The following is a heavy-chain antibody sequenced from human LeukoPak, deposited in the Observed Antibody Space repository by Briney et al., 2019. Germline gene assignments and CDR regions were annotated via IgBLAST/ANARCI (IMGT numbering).Heavy chain of an antibody. CDR1: GGSISSYY. CDR2: IYYSGST. Sequence: SETLSLTCTVSGGSISSYYWSWIRQPPGKGLEWMGYIYYSGSTNYNPSLKSRVTISVDTSKNQFSLKLSSVTAADTAVYYCARRMPVGATLDYWGQGTLVTVSS. D-gene: IGHD1-26*01. V-gene: IGHV4-59*08. CDR3: ARRMPVGATLDY. J-gene: IGHJ4*02.